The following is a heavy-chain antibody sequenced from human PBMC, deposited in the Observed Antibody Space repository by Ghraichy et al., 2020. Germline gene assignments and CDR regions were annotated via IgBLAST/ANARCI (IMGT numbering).Heavy chain of an antibody. CDR2: IYYTGSA. J-gene: IGHJ6*02. Sequence: SETLSLTCNVSGGYSSTYYWSWIRQPPGKGLEWIGYIYYTGSANYNPSLKSRVTLSVDTSKSQFSLKMSSVTAADMAMYYCARVNHYYGTDVWGQGTTVTVSS. D-gene: IGHD1-14*01. CDR3: ARVNHYYGTDV. V-gene: IGHV4-59*01. CDR1: GGYSSTYY.